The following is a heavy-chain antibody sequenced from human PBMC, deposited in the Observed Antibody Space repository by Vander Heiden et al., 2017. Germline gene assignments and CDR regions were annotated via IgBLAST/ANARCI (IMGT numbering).Heavy chain of an antibody. D-gene: IGHD5-12*01. V-gene: IGHV3-7*01. J-gene: IGHJ4*02. Sequence: EVQLVESGGDLVQPGGSLSLSCAASGFTFSSLWMSWVRQAPGKGLEWVANIKQDGSEKNYVDSVKGRFTISRDSANNSLYLQMNSLRAEDTAVYYCARGRWLQVNWGQGTLVTVSS. CDR3: ARGRWLQVN. CDR1: GFTFSSLW. CDR2: IKQDGSEK.